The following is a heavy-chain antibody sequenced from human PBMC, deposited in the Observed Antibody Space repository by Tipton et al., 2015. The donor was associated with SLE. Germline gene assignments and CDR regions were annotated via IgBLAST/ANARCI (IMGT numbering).Heavy chain of an antibody. D-gene: IGHD6-13*01. CDR1: GFTFSSYT. Sequence: SLRLSCAASGFTFSSYTMHWVRQAPGKGLEWVAFISYDGSNKYYADSVKGRFTISRDNAKNSLYLQMNSLRAEDTAVYYCAREDSSSWSFFDYWGQGTLVTVSS. V-gene: IGHV3-30-3*01. CDR2: ISYDGSNK. J-gene: IGHJ4*02. CDR3: AREDSSSWSFFDY.